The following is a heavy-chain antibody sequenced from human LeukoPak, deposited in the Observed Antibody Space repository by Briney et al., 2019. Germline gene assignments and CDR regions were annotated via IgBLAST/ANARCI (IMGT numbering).Heavy chain of an antibody. V-gene: IGHV1-8*01. CDR1: GYTFTSYD. J-gene: IGHJ3*02. CDR3: ARDKSRNDAFDI. D-gene: IGHD6-6*01. CDR2: MNPNSGNT. Sequence: ASVTVSCTASGYTFTSYDINWVRQATGQGLEWMGWMNPNSGNTGYAQKFQGRVTMTRNTSISTAYMELSSLRSEDTAVYYCARDKSRNDAFDIWGQGTMVTVSS.